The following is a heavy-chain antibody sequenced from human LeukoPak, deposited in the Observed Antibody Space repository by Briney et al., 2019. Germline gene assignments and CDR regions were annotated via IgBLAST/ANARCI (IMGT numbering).Heavy chain of an antibody. D-gene: IGHD6-19*01. J-gene: IGHJ4*02. CDR2: ISYDGSNK. Sequence: GGSLRLSCAASGFTFSSYAMHWVRQAPGKGLEWVAVISYDGSNKYYADSVKGRFTISRDNSKNTLYLQMNSLRAEDTAVYYCAKDRRAIAVAGTLDYWGQGTLVTVSS. V-gene: IGHV3-30-3*01. CDR3: AKDRRAIAVAGTLDY. CDR1: GFTFSSYA.